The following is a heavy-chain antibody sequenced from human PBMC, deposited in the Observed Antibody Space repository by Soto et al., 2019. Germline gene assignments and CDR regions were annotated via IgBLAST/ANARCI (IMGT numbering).Heavy chain of an antibody. D-gene: IGHD7-27*01. J-gene: IGHJ4*02. CDR3: ASQTGILDY. V-gene: IGHV4-34*01. CDR2: INHSGST. Sequence: SETLSLTCAVYGGSFSGYYWSWIRQPPGKGLEWIGEINHSGSTNYNPSLKSRVTISVDTSKNQFSLKLSSVTAADTAGYYCASQTGILDYGGQGTLVTVSS. CDR1: GGSFSGYY.